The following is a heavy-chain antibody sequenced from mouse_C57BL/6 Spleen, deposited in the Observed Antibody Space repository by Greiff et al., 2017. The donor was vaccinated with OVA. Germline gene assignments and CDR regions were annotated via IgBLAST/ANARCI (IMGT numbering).Heavy chain of an antibody. J-gene: IGHJ1*03. CDR1: GYTFTSYW. Sequence: QVQLQQPGAELVRPGSSVKLSCKASGYTFTSYWMHWVKQRPIQGLEWIGNIDPSDSETHYNQKFKDKATLTVDKSSSTAYMQLSSLTSEDSAVSYCARCLYYGNYLLYYGVRGTGPTVTVSS. D-gene: IGHD2-1*01. CDR3: ARCLYYGNYLLYYGV. CDR2: IDPSDSET. V-gene: IGHV1-52*01.